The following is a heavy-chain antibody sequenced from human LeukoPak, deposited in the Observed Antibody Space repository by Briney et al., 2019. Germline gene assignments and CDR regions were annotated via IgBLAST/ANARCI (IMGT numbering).Heavy chain of an antibody. D-gene: IGHD4-17*01. CDR1: GYTFTGYY. Sequence: ASVKVSCKASGYTFTGYYMHWVRQAPGQGLEWMGWINPNSGGTNYAQKFQGRVTMTRDTSISTAYMELSRLRSDDTAVYYCARDWSDYGAPYNWFDPWGQGTLVTVSS. CDR2: INPNSGGT. V-gene: IGHV1-2*02. CDR3: ARDWSDYGAPYNWFDP. J-gene: IGHJ5*02.